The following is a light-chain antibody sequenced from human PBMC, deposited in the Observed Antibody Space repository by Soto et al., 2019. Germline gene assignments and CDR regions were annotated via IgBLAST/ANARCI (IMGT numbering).Light chain of an antibody. CDR2: EVN. CDR1: SNDVGYYDF. V-gene: IGLV2-14*01. Sequence: QSALTQPASVSGSPGQSITISCTGTSNDVGYYDFVSWYQHHPGKAPKLMIYEVNNRPSGVSNRFSGSKSGNTASLTISGLQAEDEADYYSSSYTSSSTFPYWVFGGGTKLTVL. CDR3: SSYTSSSTFPYWV. J-gene: IGLJ3*02.